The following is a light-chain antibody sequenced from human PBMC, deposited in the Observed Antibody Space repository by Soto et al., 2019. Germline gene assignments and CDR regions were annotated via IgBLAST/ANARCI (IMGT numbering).Light chain of an antibody. CDR3: PQS. J-gene: IGKJ1*01. V-gene: IGKV1-17*01. CDR2: ATS. Sequence: DIQMTQSPSSLSASVGDSITIACRESQGIRHDLGWDQQNPGKAPKRMIYATSSLQSGGPLRFGGSGTGTQFTLADSSLHPDDFATYCSPQSIGQGTKVDI. CDR1: QGIRHD.